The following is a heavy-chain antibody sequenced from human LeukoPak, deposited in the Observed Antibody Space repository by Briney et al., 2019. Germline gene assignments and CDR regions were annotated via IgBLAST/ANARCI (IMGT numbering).Heavy chain of an antibody. CDR2: LDPEHGGR. J-gene: IGHJ5*02. CDR1: GKSLTRVS. V-gene: IGHV1-24*01. CDR3: ATATIIWGSYRSWLDT. Sequence: GASVKVSCKVSGKSLTRVSIHWVRQSPGKGLEWMGGLDPEHGGRLYAQTFQGRVTMTEDASTDTAYMELNRLRSKDTAVYYCATATIIWGSYRSWLDTWGQGTLVTASS. D-gene: IGHD3-16*02.